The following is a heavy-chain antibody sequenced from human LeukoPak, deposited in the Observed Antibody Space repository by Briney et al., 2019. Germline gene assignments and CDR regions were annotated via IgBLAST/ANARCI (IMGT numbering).Heavy chain of an antibody. V-gene: IGHV3-7*01. Sequence: GGSLRLSCAASGVTFNNNWMIWVRQAPGKGLEWVTTIKQDGSEKYYVDSVKGRFTVSRDNAKDSLYLRMNSLRAEDTAMYYCARGSRYSPNWFDPWGQGTLVIVSS. D-gene: IGHD1-1*01. CDR3: ARGSRYSPNWFDP. J-gene: IGHJ5*02. CDR1: GVTFNNNW. CDR2: IKQDGSEK.